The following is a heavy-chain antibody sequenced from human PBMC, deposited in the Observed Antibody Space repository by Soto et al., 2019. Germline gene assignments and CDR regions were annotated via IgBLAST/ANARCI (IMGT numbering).Heavy chain of an antibody. D-gene: IGHD6-13*01. Sequence: QVQLVQSGAEVKEPGASVKVSCKASGYTFTSYYMHWVGQAPGQGLEWMGIINPSGGSTSYAQKFQGRVTMTRDTSTSTVYMELSSLRSEDTAVYYCARGGSSWQGYYYYGMDVWGQGTTVTVSS. V-gene: IGHV1-46*03. CDR1: GYTFTSYY. J-gene: IGHJ6*02. CDR2: INPSGGST. CDR3: ARGGSSWQGYYYYGMDV.